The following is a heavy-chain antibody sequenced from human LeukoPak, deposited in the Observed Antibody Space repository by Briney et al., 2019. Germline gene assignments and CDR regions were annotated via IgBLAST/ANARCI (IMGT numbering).Heavy chain of an antibody. CDR2: ITESGSSA. V-gene: IGHV3-23*01. D-gene: IGHD7-27*01. J-gene: IGHJ4*02. CDR1: GFTSSNSA. Sequence: PGGSLRLSCTASGFTSSNSAMSWVRQAPGKGLEWVSAITESGSSAYYTDSVKGRFTISRDNSKNALYLQMNSLRVEDTAVYYCAIDPNWGTHSWGQGVLVTVSS. CDR3: AIDPNWGTHS.